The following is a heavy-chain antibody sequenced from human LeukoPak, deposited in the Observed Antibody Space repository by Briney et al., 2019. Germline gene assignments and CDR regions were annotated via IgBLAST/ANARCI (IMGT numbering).Heavy chain of an antibody. V-gene: IGHV3-21*01. Sequence: PGGSLRLSCAASGFTFSSYAMSWVRQAPGKGLEWVSSISSSSSYIYYADSVKGRFTISRDNAKNSLYLQMNSLRAEDTAVYYCARRGGTGTGSFFDYWGQGTLVTVSS. D-gene: IGHD1-7*01. CDR3: ARRGGTGTGSFFDY. CDR2: ISSSSSYI. J-gene: IGHJ4*02. CDR1: GFTFSSYA.